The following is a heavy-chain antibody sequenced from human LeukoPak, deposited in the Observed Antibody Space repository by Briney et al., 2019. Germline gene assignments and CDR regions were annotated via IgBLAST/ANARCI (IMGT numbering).Heavy chain of an antibody. J-gene: IGHJ3*02. Sequence: SETLSLTCAVYGGSFSGYYWSWIRQPPGNGLEWIGEINHSGSTNYNPSLKSRVTISVDTSKNQFSLKLSSVTAADTAVYYCARRYYYYDSSGYYYFTSAFDIWGQGTMVTVSS. V-gene: IGHV4-34*01. CDR1: GGSFSGYY. CDR2: INHSGST. D-gene: IGHD3-22*01. CDR3: ARRYYYYDSSGYYYFTSAFDI.